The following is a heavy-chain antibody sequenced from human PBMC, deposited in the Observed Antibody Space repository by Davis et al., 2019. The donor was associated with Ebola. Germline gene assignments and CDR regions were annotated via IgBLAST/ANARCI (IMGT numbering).Heavy chain of an antibody. Sequence: SLNTHLPGSGFIFDDYGVSWVRQAPGKGLGWVSGTNWNGACIGYADSVKGRFTISRDNAKNSLYLQMNSMGDEDTAFYYCARRVYDSRGYYYFDYWGQGTTVTVSS. CDR2: TNWNGACI. V-gene: IGHV3-20*03. CDR3: ARRVYDSRGYYYFDY. J-gene: IGHJ4*03. CDR1: GFIFDDYG. D-gene: IGHD3-22*01.